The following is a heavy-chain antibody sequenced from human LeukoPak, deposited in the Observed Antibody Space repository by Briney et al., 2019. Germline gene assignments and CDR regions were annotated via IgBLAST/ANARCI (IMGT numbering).Heavy chain of an antibody. CDR2: ISGSGGST. V-gene: IGHV3-23*01. Sequence: PGGSLRLSCAASGFTFSSYAMSWVRQAPGKGLEWVSAISGSGGSTYYADSVKGRFTISRDNSKNTLYLQMNSLRAEDTAVYYCAKDVTYDSLIRTPLDAFDIWGQGTMVTVSS. J-gene: IGHJ3*02. CDR3: AKDVTYDSLIRTPLDAFDI. D-gene: IGHD3-22*01. CDR1: GFTFSSYA.